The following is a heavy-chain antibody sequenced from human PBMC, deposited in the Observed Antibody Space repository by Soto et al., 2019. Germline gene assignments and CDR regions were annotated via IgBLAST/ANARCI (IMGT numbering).Heavy chain of an antibody. J-gene: IGHJ5*02. CDR2: IYNSGTT. CDR1: GDSITSNH. V-gene: IGHV4-59*01. Sequence: ETLSLTCAVSGDSITSNHWNWIRQPPGRGLEWIGYIYNSGTTKYNPSLKSRVIISVDTSKNQLSLKLSSVTAADTAVYYCARVSMSTVSWGFDPWGQGTLVTVSS. D-gene: IGHD4-4*01. CDR3: ARVSMSTVSWGFDP.